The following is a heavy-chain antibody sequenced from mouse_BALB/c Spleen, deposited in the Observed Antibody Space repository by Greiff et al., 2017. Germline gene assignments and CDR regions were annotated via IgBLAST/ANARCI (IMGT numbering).Heavy chain of an antibody. D-gene: IGHD2-1*01. CDR1: GYAFSSYW. CDR2: IYPGDGDT. J-gene: IGHJ3*01. V-gene: IGHV1-80*01. CDR3: ARDGNYSFAY. Sequence: QVQLKQSGAELVRPGSSVKISCKASGYAFSSYWMNWVKQRPGQGLEWIGQIYPGDGDTNYNGKFKGKATLTADKSSSTAYMQLSSLTSEDSAVYFCARDGNYSFAYWGQGTLVTVSA.